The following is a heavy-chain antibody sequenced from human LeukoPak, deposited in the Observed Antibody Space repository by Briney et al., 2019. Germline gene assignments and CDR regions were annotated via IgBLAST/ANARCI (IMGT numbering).Heavy chain of an antibody. D-gene: IGHD2-2*01. Sequence: ASVKVSCKASGYTFTSYHMHWVRQAPGQGLEWMGIINPSGGTTNYAQKFQGRVTMTRDTSISTAYMDLSRLRSDDTAVYYCARGMGVLVPAATWFDPWGQGTLVTVSS. CDR1: GYTFTSYH. CDR3: ARGMGVLVPAATWFDP. J-gene: IGHJ5*02. CDR2: INPSGGTT. V-gene: IGHV1-2*02.